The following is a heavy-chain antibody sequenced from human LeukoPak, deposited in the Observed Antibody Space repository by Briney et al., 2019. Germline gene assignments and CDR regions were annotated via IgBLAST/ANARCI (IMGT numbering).Heavy chain of an antibody. Sequence: PSETLSLTCTVSGGSISSDKYYWGWIRQPPGTGLEWIGSIYYSGNTYYNPSLKSRVTISVDTSKNQVSLKLTSVTAADTAVYYCARDLWFGDLSHAFDIWGQGTMVTVSS. D-gene: IGHD3-10*01. CDR2: IYYSGNT. J-gene: IGHJ3*02. CDR3: ARDLWFGDLSHAFDI. CDR1: GGSISSDKYY. V-gene: IGHV4-39*07.